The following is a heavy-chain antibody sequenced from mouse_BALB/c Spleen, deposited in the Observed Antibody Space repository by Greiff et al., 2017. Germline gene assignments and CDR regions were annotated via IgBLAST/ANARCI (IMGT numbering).Heavy chain of an antibody. Sequence: EVKLMESGGGLVKPGGSLKLSCAASGFTFSSYAMSWVRQTPEKRLEWVASISSGGSTYYPDSVKGRFTISRDNARNILYLQMSSLRSEDTAMYYCARGGYYYGSSYPFAYWGQGTLVTVSA. D-gene: IGHD1-1*01. V-gene: IGHV5-6-5*01. CDR3: ARGGYYYGSSYPFAY. CDR2: ISSGGST. J-gene: IGHJ3*01. CDR1: GFTFSSYA.